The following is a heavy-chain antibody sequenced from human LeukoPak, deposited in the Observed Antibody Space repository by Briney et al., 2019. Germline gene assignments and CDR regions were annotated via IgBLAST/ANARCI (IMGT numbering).Heavy chain of an antibody. CDR2: ISGYTSNT. D-gene: IGHD4-17*01. J-gene: IGHJ4*02. CDR3: AREVDHGDYIDY. Sequence: APLKASCTPSVYTFTPYVFSAGRQAPGQGLGWRGWISGYTSNTNDAQKMQGRVTMTTHMTTERSTNTAYRELRSLRSDETAVYFGAREVDHGDYIDYWGQGTLVTVSS. CDR1: VYTFTPYV. V-gene: IGHV1-18*01.